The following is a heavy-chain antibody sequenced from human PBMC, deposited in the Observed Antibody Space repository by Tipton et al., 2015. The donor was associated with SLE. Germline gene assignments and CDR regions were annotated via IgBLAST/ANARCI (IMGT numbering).Heavy chain of an antibody. Sequence: TLSLTCTVSGGSISSYYWSWLRQPPGKGLEWIGCIYSTGSTKYNPSLESRVTISLDMSENQFSLSLSSVTAADTAVYYCARGAYSGWYYYCYYMDVWGKGTAVRVS. CDR3: ARGAYSGWYYYCYYMDV. CDR2: IYSTGST. J-gene: IGHJ6*03. D-gene: IGHD6-19*01. V-gene: IGHV4-59*01. CDR1: GGSISSYY.